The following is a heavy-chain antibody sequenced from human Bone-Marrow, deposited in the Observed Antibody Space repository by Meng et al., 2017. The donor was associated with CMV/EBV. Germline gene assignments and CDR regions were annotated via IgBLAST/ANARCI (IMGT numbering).Heavy chain of an antibody. V-gene: IGHV3-7*03. CDR1: GFRLRSYW. D-gene: IGHD1-1*01. CDR3: ARDNFGRFDS. J-gene: IGHJ5*01. Sequence: GGSLRLSCAVSGFRLRSYWMNWVRQAPGKGLEWVAMMKNKDGSEDYYLASVRGRFTISRDNARNSLFLQLNNVRPEDTGVYYCARDNFGRFDSWGQGTVVTVSS. CDR2: MKNKDGSED.